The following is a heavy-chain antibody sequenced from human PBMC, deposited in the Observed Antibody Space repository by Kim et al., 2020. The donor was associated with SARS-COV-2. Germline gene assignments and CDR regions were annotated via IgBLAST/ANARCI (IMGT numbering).Heavy chain of an antibody. J-gene: IGHJ5*02. V-gene: IGHV1-18*04. CDR2: ISAYNGNT. D-gene: IGHD3-22*01. Sequence: ASVKVSCKASGYTFTSYGISWVRQAPGQGLEWMGWISAYNGNTNYAQKLQGRVTMTTDTSTSTAYMELRSLRSDDTAVYCCAREETYYYDSSGYYAGRWFDPWGQGTLVTVSS. CDR3: AREETYYYDSSGYYAGRWFDP. CDR1: GYTFTSYG.